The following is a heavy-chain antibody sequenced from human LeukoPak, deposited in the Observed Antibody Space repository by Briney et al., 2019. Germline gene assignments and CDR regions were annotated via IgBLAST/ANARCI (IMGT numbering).Heavy chain of an antibody. CDR2: IYHSGST. D-gene: IGHD6-13*01. Sequence: SETLSLTCAVSGGSISSGGYSWSWIRQPPGKGLEWIGYIYHSGSTYYNPSLKSRVTISVDTSKNQFSLKLSSVTAADTAVCYCARQRGQQLGNYYYGMDVWGQGTTVTVSS. CDR1: GGSISSGGYS. J-gene: IGHJ6*02. CDR3: ARQRGQQLGNYYYGMDV. V-gene: IGHV4-30-2*01.